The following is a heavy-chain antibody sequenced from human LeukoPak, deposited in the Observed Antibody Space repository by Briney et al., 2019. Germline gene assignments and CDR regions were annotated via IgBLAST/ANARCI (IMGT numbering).Heavy chain of an antibody. D-gene: IGHD3-22*01. Sequence: GGSLRLSCAASGFTVSSNYMTWVRQAPGKGLEWVSVIYSGGSTYYADSVKGRFTISRDNSKNTLYLQMNRLRAEDTAVYYCACYRYYYDSSAYYSQYWGQGTLVTVSS. CDR1: GFTVSSNY. CDR2: IYSGGST. J-gene: IGHJ4*02. V-gene: IGHV3-53*01. CDR3: ACYRYYYDSSAYYSQY.